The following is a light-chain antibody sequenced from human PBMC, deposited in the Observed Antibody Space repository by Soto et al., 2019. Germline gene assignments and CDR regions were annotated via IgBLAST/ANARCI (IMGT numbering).Light chain of an antibody. CDR2: AAS. Sequence: EIVLMQSPGTLSLSPGERATLSCRASQTMTRAYVAWYQQKPGQAPRLLIYAASYRATGISDKFSGSGSGTDFSLPISRLEPEDSAGYYCHQYHSPPQTFGQGTKVEIK. CDR1: QTMTRAY. J-gene: IGKJ2*01. CDR3: HQYHSPPQT. V-gene: IGKV3-20*01.